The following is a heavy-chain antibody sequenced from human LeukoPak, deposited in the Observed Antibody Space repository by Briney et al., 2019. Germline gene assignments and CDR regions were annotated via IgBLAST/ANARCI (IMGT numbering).Heavy chain of an antibody. CDR2: IYYSGST. D-gene: IGHD3-9*01. CDR3: ARAYYDILTGYRYFDY. J-gene: IGHJ4*02. CDR1: GGSISSYY. V-gene: IGHV4-59*01. Sequence: SETLSLTCTVSGGSISSYYWSWIRQPPGKGLEWIGYIYYSGSTNYNPSLKSRVTISVDTSKNQFSLKLSSVTAVDTAVYYCARAYYDILTGYRYFDYWGQGTLVTVSS.